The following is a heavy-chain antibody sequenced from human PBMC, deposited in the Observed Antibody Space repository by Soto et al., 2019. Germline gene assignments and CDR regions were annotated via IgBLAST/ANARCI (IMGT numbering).Heavy chain of an antibody. CDR3: ARDGTIFGVVSYYYYGMDV. Sequence: PGGSLRLSCAASGFTFSSYWMSWVRQAPGKGLEWVANIKQDGSEKYYVDSVKGRFTISRDNAKNSLYLQMNSLRAEDTAVYYCARDGTIFGVVSYYYYGMDVWGQGTTVTVSS. CDR2: IKQDGSEK. D-gene: IGHD3-3*01. J-gene: IGHJ6*02. CDR1: GFTFSSYW. V-gene: IGHV3-7*05.